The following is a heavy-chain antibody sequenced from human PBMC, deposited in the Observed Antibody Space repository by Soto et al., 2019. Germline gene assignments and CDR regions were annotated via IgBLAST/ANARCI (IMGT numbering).Heavy chain of an antibody. Sequence: SETLSLTCTVSGGSISSYYWSWIRQPPGKGLEWIGYIYYSGSTNYNPSLKSRVTISVDTSKNQFSLKLSSVTAADTAVYYCARVTEDYYYYGMDVWGQGTTVTVSS. J-gene: IGHJ6*02. V-gene: IGHV4-59*01. CDR3: ARVTEDYYYYGMDV. CDR1: GGSISSYY. CDR2: IYYSGST.